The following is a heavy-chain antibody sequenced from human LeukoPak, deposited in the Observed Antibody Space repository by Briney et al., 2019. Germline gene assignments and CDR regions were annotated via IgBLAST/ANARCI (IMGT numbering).Heavy chain of an antibody. Sequence: KPSDTLSLTCAVSGYSISSGYYWGWIRQPPGKGLEWIGSIYHSGSTYYNPPLKSRVTISVDTSKNQFSLRLSSVTAADTAVYYCARHYYYGSGSYKAPDYFDYWGQGTLVTVSS. CDR3: ARHYYYGSGSYKAPDYFDY. J-gene: IGHJ4*02. V-gene: IGHV4-38-2*01. CDR1: GYSISSGYY. CDR2: IYHSGST. D-gene: IGHD3-10*01.